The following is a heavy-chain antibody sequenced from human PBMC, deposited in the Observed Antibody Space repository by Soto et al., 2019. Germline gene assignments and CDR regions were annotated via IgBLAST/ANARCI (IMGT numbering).Heavy chain of an antibody. CDR2: VTDSGGST. V-gene: IGHV3-23*01. D-gene: IGHD2-2*01. CDR3: AKFYSVPAFDY. J-gene: IGHJ4*02. CDR1: GFTFSTYA. Sequence: GGSLRLSCAASGFTFSTYAMSWVRQAPGRGLEWVSAVTDSGGSTYYADSVKGRFTISRDNSKNTLYLQMNSLRAEDTAVYYCAKFYSVPAFDYWGQGTLVTVSS.